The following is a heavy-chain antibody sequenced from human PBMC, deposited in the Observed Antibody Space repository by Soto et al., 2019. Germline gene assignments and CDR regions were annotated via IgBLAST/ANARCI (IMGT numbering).Heavy chain of an antibody. D-gene: IGHD1-26*01. V-gene: IGHV4-39*01. CDR1: GGSISSSSYY. CDR3: ARHPRYSGSSIPFYYYYGMDV. Sequence: SETLSLTCTVSGGSISSSSYYWGWIRQPPGKGLEWIGSIYYNGSTYYNPSLKSRVTISVDTSKNQFSLKLSSVTAADTAVYYCARHPRYSGSSIPFYYYYGMDVWGQGTTVTVSS. J-gene: IGHJ6*02. CDR2: IYYNGST.